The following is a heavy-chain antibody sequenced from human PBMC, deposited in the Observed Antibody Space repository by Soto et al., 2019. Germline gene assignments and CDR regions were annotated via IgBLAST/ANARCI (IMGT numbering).Heavy chain of an antibody. V-gene: IGHV1-18*04. J-gene: IGHJ4*02. D-gene: IGHD2-15*01. CDR1: GYTFTSYG. CDR2: ISAYNGNT. CDR3: ARDKTRYCSGGSCYLLNY. Sequence: QVQLVQSGAEVKKPGASVKVSCKASGYTFTSYGISWVRQAPGQGLEWMGWISAYNGNTNYAHKLQGRVTMTTDTPTSTAYMELRSLRSDDTAVYYCARDKTRYCSGGSCYLLNYWGQVTLVTVSS.